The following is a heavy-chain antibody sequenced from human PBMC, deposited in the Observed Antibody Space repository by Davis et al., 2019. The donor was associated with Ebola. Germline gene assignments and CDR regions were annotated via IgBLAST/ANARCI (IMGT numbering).Heavy chain of an antibody. CDR2: IFHSGST. Sequence: SETLSLTCTVSGGSISSGSYYWDWIRQPPGKGLEWIGRIFHSGSTYYNPSLKSRLTISVDTSKNQFSLNLTSVSAADTAVYYCARSWLQSSGEFDQWGQGTLVTVSS. J-gene: IGHJ4*02. CDR1: GGSISSGSYY. D-gene: IGHD5-24*01. V-gene: IGHV4-39*01. CDR3: ARSWLQSSGEFDQ.